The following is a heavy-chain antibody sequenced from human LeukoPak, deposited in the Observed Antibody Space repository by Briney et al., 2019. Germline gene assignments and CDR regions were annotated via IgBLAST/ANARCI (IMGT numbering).Heavy chain of an antibody. CDR1: GFTVSSNY. CDR2: IYSGGTT. V-gene: IGHV3-53*01. CDR3: ARTLAAAGSPYYFDY. D-gene: IGHD6-13*01. J-gene: IGHJ4*02. Sequence: PGGSLRLSCAASGFTVSSNYMSWVRQAPGKGLEWVSVIYSGGTTYYADSVKGRFTISRDNSKNTLHLQMNSLRAEDTAVYYCARTLAAAGSPYYFDYWGQGTLVTVSS.